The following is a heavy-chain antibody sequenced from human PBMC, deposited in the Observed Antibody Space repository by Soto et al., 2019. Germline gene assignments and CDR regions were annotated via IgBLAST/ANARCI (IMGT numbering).Heavy chain of an antibody. CDR1: GFTFSDYY. CDR3: ASESSSWFETYYFDY. CDR2: ISSSGSTI. J-gene: IGHJ4*02. Sequence: GSLRLSCAASGFTFSDYYMSWIRQAPGKGLEWVSYISSSGSTIYYADSVKGRFTISRDNAKNSLYLQVNSLRAEDTAVYYCASESSSWFETYYFDYWGQGTLVTVSS. D-gene: IGHD6-13*01. V-gene: IGHV3-11*01.